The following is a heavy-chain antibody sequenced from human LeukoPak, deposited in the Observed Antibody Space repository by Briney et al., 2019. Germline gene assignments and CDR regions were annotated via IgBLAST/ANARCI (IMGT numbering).Heavy chain of an antibody. D-gene: IGHD3-3*01. J-gene: IGHJ4*02. CDR1: GGSISSYY. CDR2: IYSSGST. Sequence: SETLSLTCTVSGGSISSYYWSWIRQPPGKGLEWIGYIYSSGSTNYNPSLKSRVTISADTSKNQFSLKLSSVTAADTAVYYCARGGDFRPFDYWGQGTLVTVSS. CDR3: ARGGDFRPFDY. V-gene: IGHV4-59*01.